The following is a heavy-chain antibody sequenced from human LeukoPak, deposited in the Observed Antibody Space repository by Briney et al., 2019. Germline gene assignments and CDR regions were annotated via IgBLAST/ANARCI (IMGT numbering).Heavy chain of an antibody. CDR3: AKGQASLLWFGELSTLDY. J-gene: IGHJ4*02. CDR2: INDDGSDA. V-gene: IGHV3-7*01. Sequence: GGSLRLSCAASGFTFSSYWMSWVRQAPGKGLEWVANINDDGSDANYVDSVKGRFTVSRDNAKNSLYLQLNSLRAEDTAVYYCAKGQASLLWFGELSTLDYWGQGTLVTVSS. D-gene: IGHD3-10*01. CDR1: GFTFSSYW.